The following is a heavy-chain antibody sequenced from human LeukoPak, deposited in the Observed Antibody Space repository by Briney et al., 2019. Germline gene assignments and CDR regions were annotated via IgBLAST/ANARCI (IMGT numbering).Heavy chain of an antibody. D-gene: IGHD6-19*01. J-gene: IGHJ4*02. CDR2: ISWDGGST. V-gene: IGHV3-43D*03. Sequence: GGSLRFSCAASGFTFDDYAMHWVRQAPGKGLEWVSLISWDGGSTYYADSVKGRFTISRDNSKNSLYLQMNSLRAEDTALYYCAKDSAAVARQFDYWGQGTLVTVSS. CDR3: AKDSAAVARQFDY. CDR1: GFTFDDYA.